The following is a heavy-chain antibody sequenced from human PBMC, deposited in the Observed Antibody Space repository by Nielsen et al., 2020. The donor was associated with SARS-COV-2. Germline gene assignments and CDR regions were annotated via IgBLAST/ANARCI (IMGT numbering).Heavy chain of an antibody. CDR3: AKDIREQLVPVLYYYYMDV. CDR1: GFTFDDFA. Sequence: SLKISCAVSGFTFDDFAMHWVRQAPGKGLEWVSGISWDSNNIDYADSVEGRFTISRDNAKNSLYLQMNSLRAEDTAIYYCAKDIREQLVPVLYYYYMDVWGKGTAVTVSS. D-gene: IGHD6-6*01. CDR2: ISWDSNNI. J-gene: IGHJ6*03. V-gene: IGHV3-9*01.